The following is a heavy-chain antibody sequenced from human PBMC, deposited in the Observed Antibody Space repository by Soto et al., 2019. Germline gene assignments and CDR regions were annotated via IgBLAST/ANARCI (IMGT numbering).Heavy chain of an antibody. CDR3: ASSPPYCSSTSCYKGYYFDY. V-gene: IGHV1-69*13. Sequence: ASVKVSCKASGGTFSSYAISCVRQAPGQGLEWMGGIIPIFGTANYAQKFQGRVTITADESTSTAYMELSSLRSEDTAVYYCASSPPYCSSTSCYKGYYFDYWGQGTLVTVS. CDR2: IIPIFGTA. CDR1: GGTFSSYA. D-gene: IGHD2-2*02. J-gene: IGHJ4*02.